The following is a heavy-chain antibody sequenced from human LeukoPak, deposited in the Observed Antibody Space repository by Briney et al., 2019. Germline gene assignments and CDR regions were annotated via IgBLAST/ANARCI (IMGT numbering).Heavy chain of an antibody. CDR2: ISSISSYI. CDR1: GFTFSSYS. CDR3: ARDPTPRYCSGGSCYTHYGMDV. J-gene: IGHJ6*02. Sequence: GGSLRLSCVASGFTFSSYSMNWVRQAPGKGLEWVSSISSISSYIYYADSVKGRFTISRDNAKNSLYLQMNSLSAEDTAVYYCARDPTPRYCSGGSCYTHYGMDVWGQGTTVTVPS. D-gene: IGHD2-15*01. V-gene: IGHV3-21*01.